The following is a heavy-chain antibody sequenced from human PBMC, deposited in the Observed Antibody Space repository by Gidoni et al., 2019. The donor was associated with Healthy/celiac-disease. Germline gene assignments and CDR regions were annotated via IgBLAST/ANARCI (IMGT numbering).Heavy chain of an antibody. Sequence: QVQLQASGPGLVKPSGTLSLTCAVSGGFISSSNWWSWVRQPPGKGLEWIGEIYHSGSTNYNPSLKSRVTISVDKSKNQFSLKLSSVTAADTAVYYCARDQGVTDSGYVTYGMDVWGQGTTVTVSS. J-gene: IGHJ6*02. D-gene: IGHD5-12*01. CDR1: GGFISSSNW. CDR2: IYHSGST. V-gene: IGHV4-4*02. CDR3: ARDQGVTDSGYVTYGMDV.